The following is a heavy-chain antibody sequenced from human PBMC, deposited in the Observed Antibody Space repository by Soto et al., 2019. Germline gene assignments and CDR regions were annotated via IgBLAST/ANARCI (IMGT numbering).Heavy chain of an antibody. D-gene: IGHD3-16*01. CDR1: GYTFTSYY. CDR3: ASGGLGYYYYMDV. V-gene: IGHV1-46*03. CDR2: INPSGGST. J-gene: IGHJ6*03. Sequence: ASVKVSCKASGYTFTSYYMHWVRQAPGQGLEWMGIINPSGGSTSYAQKFQGRDTMTRDTSTSTVYMELSSLRSEDTAVYYCASGGLGYYYYMDVWGKGTTVTVSS.